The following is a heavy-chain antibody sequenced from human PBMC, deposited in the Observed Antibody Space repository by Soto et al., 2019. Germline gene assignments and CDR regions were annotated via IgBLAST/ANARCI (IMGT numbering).Heavy chain of an antibody. CDR2: ISGSGGST. V-gene: IGHV3-23*01. Sequence: GGSLRLSCAASGFTFSSYAMSWVRQAPGKGLEWVSAISGSGGSTYYADSVKGRFTISRDNSKNTLYLQMNSLRAEDTAVYYCANKRSYYGSGSQSYYYYGMDVWGQGTTVTVSS. D-gene: IGHD3-10*01. CDR3: ANKRSYYGSGSQSYYYYGMDV. J-gene: IGHJ6*02. CDR1: GFTFSSYA.